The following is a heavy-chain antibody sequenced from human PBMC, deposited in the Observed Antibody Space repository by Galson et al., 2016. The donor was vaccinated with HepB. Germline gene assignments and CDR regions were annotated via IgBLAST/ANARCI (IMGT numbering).Heavy chain of an antibody. CDR2: ISYDGRSK. Sequence: SLRLSCAASGFTFIDYGVHWVRRAPGEGLEWVAVISYDGRSKNYADSVKGRFAISRDNSKNTLYLQMNSLRAEDTAVYYCASACSSTTCYGDFDYWGQGTLVTVSS. CDR1: GFTFIDYG. D-gene: IGHD2-2*01. V-gene: IGHV3-30*03. CDR3: ASACSSTTCYGDFDY. J-gene: IGHJ4*02.